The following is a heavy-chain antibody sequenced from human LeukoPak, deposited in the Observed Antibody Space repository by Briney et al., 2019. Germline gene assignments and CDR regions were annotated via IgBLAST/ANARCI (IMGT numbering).Heavy chain of an antibody. D-gene: IGHD6-6*01. J-gene: IGHJ4*02. CDR3: ARGEDSISTY. V-gene: IGHV4-39*01. Sequence: SETLSLTCTVSGGSISSSSYYWGWIRQPPGKGLEWIGSIHYSGSTYYNPSLKSRVTISVDTPRNQFSLKVSSVTAADTAVYYCARGEDSISTYWGQGALVTVSS. CDR1: GGSISSSSYY. CDR2: IHYSGST.